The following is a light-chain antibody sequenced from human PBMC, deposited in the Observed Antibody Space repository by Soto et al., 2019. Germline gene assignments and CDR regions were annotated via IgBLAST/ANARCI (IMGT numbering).Light chain of an antibody. V-gene: IGKV1-27*01. CDR3: QKYNSAPWT. CDR2: ETS. CDR1: QGISNY. J-gene: IGKJ1*01. Sequence: DLQMTQSPSSLSASVGDRVTITCRASQGISNYLAWYQQKPGKVPKLLIYETSTLQSGVASRFSGSGSGTDFTLTISSLQPEDVATYYCQKYNSAPWTFGQGTKVELK.